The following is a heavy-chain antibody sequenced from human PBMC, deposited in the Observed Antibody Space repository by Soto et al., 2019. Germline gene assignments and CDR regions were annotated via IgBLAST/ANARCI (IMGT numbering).Heavy chain of an antibody. J-gene: IGHJ6*02. CDR2: ISYEGSNT. CDR3: ARVTPGNNLYYFSGLDF. CDR1: GFTFDTYG. V-gene: IGHV3-30-3*01. D-gene: IGHD1-1*01. Sequence: GGSLRLSCVASGFTFDTYGIHWVRQAPGKRLQWVALISYEGSNTYYADSVRGRFTISRDNSKNTLYLQMNTLRPEDTGVYYCARVTPGNNLYYFSGLDFWGQGXSVTVSS.